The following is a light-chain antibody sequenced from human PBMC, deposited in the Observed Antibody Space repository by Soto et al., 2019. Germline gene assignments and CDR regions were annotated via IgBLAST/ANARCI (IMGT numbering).Light chain of an antibody. CDR1: SSDVGGYNY. J-gene: IGLJ3*02. CDR3: SSYTSSSTLGV. CDR2: EVS. Sequence: QSVLTQPASVSGSLGQSITISCTGTSSDVGGYNYVSWYQQHPGKAPKLMIYEVSNRPSGVSNRFSGSKSGNTASLTISGLQAEDEADYYCSSYTSSSTLGVFGGGTKVPVL. V-gene: IGLV2-14*01.